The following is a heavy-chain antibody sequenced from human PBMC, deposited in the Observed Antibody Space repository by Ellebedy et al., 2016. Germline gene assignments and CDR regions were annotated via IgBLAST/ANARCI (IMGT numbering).Heavy chain of an antibody. CDR1: GLTVSSAY. V-gene: IGHV3-53*01. Sequence: GESLKISCVATGLTVSSAYISWFRQTPGRGPEWVAMTSPDGSTHYPDSVRGRFTMSRDNSKNTLYLQMNSLTAEDTAVYFCANSGYSYAWGHWGQGTLVTVSS. CDR3: ANSGYSYAWGH. CDR2: TSPDGST. J-gene: IGHJ4*02. D-gene: IGHD5-18*01.